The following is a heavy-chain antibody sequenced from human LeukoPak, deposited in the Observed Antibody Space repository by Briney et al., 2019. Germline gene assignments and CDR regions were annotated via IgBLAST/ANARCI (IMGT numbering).Heavy chain of an antibody. J-gene: IGHJ4*01. V-gene: IGHV4-59*12. CDR2: IFYNGNT. D-gene: IGHD3-22*01. Sequence: SETLSLTCTVSGGSISTYFWSWIRQPPGKELEWIGNIFYNGNTNYKSSLKSRVTISVGTSKSQFSLKLTSVTAADTAVYYCARARFYYDSGGYYYFDYWGHGTLVTVSS. CDR1: GGSISTYF. CDR3: ARARFYYDSGGYYYFDY.